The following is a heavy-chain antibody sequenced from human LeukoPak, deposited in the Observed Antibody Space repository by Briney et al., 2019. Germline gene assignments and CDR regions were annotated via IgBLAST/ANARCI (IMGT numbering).Heavy chain of an antibody. Sequence: GGSLRLSCAASGFTVSSNYMSWVRQAPGKGLEWVSVIYSGGSTYYADSVKGRFTISRDNSKNTLYLQMNSLRAEDTAVYYCARGGGYDSSGYYPYTFDYWGQGTLVTVSS. D-gene: IGHD3-22*01. CDR1: GFTVSSNY. V-gene: IGHV3-66*01. CDR3: ARGGGYDSSGYYPYTFDY. J-gene: IGHJ4*02. CDR2: IYSGGST.